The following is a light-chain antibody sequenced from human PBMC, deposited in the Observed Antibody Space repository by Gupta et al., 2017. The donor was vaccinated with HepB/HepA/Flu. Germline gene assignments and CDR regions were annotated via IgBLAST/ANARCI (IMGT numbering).Light chain of an antibody. V-gene: IGLV3-1*01. CDR2: QDT. CDR1: KLGDKY. Sequence: SFELTHPLSVSVSPGQTASITCSGDKLGDKYVSWYQQKPGQSPLLVIYQDTKRPSGIPERFSGSNSGNTATLSISGTQAMDEADYYCQAWDSSTVVFGGGTKLTV. CDR3: QAWDSSTVV. J-gene: IGLJ2*01.